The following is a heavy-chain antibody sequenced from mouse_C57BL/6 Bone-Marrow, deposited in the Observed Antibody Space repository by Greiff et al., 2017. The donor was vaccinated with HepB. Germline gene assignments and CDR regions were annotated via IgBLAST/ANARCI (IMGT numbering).Heavy chain of an antibody. CDR1: GYTFTDHT. D-gene: IGHD2-4*01. V-gene: IGHV1-78*01. Sequence: QVQLKESDAELVKPGASVKISCKVSGYTFTDHTIHWMKQRPEQGLEWIGYIYPRDGSTKYNEKFKGKATLTADKSSSTAYMQLHSLTSEDSAVYFCARPIYYDSYYYAMDYWGQGTSVTVSS. J-gene: IGHJ4*01. CDR3: ARPIYYDSYYYAMDY. CDR2: IYPRDGST.